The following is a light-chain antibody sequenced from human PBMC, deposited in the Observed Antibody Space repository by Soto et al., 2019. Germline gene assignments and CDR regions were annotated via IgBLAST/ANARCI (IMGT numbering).Light chain of an antibody. V-gene: IGKV3-11*01. CDR2: DAS. Sequence: EIVLTQSPATLSLSPGERATLSCRASQSVSSSLAWYQQKPGQAPRLLIYDASNRATGIPARFSGSGSGTDFTLTISSLEPEDFAVYYCQQRSDWLTFGQGTRLEMK. CDR1: QSVSSS. CDR3: QQRSDWLT. J-gene: IGKJ5*01.